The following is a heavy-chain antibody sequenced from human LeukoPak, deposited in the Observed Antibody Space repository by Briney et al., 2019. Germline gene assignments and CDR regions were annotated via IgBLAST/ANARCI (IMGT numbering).Heavy chain of an antibody. V-gene: IGHV3-30*02. CDR3: AKEPLRGSYPDY. CDR2: IRYDGSNE. J-gene: IGHJ4*02. D-gene: IGHD1-26*01. Sequence: PGGSLRLSCAASGFTFSSYGMHWVRQAPGKGREWVAFIRYDGSNEYYADSVKGRFTISRDNSKNPLYLQMTSLRAEDTAVYYCAKEPLRGSYPDYWGQGTLVTVSS. CDR1: GFTFSSYG.